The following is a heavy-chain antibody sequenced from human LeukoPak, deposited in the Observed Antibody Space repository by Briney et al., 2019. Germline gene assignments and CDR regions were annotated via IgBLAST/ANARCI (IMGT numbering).Heavy chain of an antibody. CDR3: ARDPLTYDFPEGGAFDI. CDR1: GGTFSSYA. V-gene: IGHV1-69*13. D-gene: IGHD3-3*01. J-gene: IGHJ3*02. CDR2: IIPIFGTA. Sequence: SVKVSCKASGGTFSSYAISWVQQAPGQGLEWMGGIIPIFGTANYAQKFQGRVTITADESTSTAYMELSSLRSDDTAVYYCARDPLTYDFPEGGAFDIWGQGTMVTVSS.